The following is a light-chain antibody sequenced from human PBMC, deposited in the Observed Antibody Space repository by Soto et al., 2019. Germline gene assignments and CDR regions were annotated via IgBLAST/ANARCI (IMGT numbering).Light chain of an antibody. CDR1: QSIGDS. J-gene: IGKJ1*01. V-gene: IGKV1-5*01. Sequence: DIQRTRSPSTLSASLGGRGTITCRASQSIGDSLAWYQQKPGKAPYLLISDVPSLERGVQSRFSGSGSGTEFTLTIRSLQPDDFATYYCKQYNSYLTCGQGTKVDIK. CDR2: DVP. CDR3: KQYNSYLT.